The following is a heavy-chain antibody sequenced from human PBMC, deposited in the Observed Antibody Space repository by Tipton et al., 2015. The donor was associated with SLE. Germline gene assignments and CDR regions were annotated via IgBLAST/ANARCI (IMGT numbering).Heavy chain of an antibody. Sequence: TLSLTCTVSGGSISSGGYYWSWIRQHPGKGLEWIGYIYYSGSTYYNPSLKSRVTISVDTSKNQFSLKLSSVTAADTAMYYCARTWGSGIPGAFDIWGQGTVVTVSS. V-gene: IGHV4-31*03. D-gene: IGHD7-27*01. CDR1: GGSISSGGYY. CDR3: ARTWGSGIPGAFDI. CDR2: IYYSGST. J-gene: IGHJ3*02.